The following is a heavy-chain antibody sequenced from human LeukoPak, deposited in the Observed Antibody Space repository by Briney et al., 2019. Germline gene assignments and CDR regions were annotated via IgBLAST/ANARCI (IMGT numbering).Heavy chain of an antibody. D-gene: IGHD2-2*02. V-gene: IGHV1-69*13. CDR3: ARGCSSTSCYTSGLAPWFDP. CDR2: IIPVFGTA. CDR1: RGTFSGYA. J-gene: IGHJ5*02. Sequence: SVKVSCKASRGTFSGYAISWGRQAPGQGPEWMGRIIPVFGTANYAQKLQGRGRITADESTSTAYMELCSLRSEDTAVYYCARGCSSTSCYTSGLAPWFDPWGQGTLVTVSS.